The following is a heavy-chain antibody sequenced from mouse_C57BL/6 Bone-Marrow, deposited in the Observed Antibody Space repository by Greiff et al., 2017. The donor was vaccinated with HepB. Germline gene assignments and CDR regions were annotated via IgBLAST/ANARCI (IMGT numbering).Heavy chain of an antibody. J-gene: IGHJ4*01. D-gene: IGHD2-12*01. CDR2: INPSTGGT. Sequence: EVQRVESGPELVKPGASVKISCKASGYSFTGYYMNWVKQSPEKSLEWIGEINPSTGGTTYNQKFKAKAPLTVDKSSSTAYMQLKSLTSEDSAVYYCARAYYSPMDYWGQGTSVTVSS. CDR1: GYSFTGYY. V-gene: IGHV1-42*01. CDR3: ARAYYSPMDY.